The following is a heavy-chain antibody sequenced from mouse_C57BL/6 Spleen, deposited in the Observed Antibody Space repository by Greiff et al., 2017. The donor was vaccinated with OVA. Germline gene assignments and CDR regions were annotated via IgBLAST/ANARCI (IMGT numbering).Heavy chain of an antibody. J-gene: IGHJ1*03. V-gene: IGHV5-6*01. D-gene: IGHD1-1*01. Sequence: EVMLVESGGDLVKPGGSLKLSCAASGFTFSSYGMSWVRQTPDKRLEWVATISSGGSYTYYPDSVKGRFTISRDNAKNTLYLQMSSLKSEDTAMYYCARHGIPYYYGSSPYWYFDVWGTGTTVTVSS. CDR1: GFTFSSYG. CDR3: ARHGIPYYYGSSPYWYFDV. CDR2: ISSGGSYT.